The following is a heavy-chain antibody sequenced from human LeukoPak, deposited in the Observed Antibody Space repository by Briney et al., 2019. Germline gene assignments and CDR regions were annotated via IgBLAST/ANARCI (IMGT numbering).Heavy chain of an antibody. CDR3: ARVERNSGWCSDY. D-gene: IGHD6-19*01. V-gene: IGHV3-11*06. CDR1: GFTFTDSY. Sequence: GGSLRLSCAASGFTFTDSYMTWVRQAPGKGLEWLSYISGSGDDTNYADSVRGRFTISRDNAKNSLYLQMNSLRVEDTAVYYCARVERNSGWCSDYWGQGTLVTVSS. J-gene: IGHJ4*02. CDR2: ISGSGDDT.